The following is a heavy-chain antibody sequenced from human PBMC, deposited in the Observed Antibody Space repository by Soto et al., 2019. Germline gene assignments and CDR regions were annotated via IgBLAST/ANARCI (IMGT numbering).Heavy chain of an antibody. CDR3: PRVLGYSYGFLDAFDI. J-gene: IGHJ3*02. CDR1: GVTFSSYS. Sequence: GGSLRLSCAASGVTFSSYSMNWVHQAPGKGLEWVSSISSSSSYIYYADSVNGRFTISRDNAKNSLYLQMNSLRAEDTAVYYCPRVLGYSYGFLDAFDIWGQGTMVTVSS. D-gene: IGHD5-18*01. V-gene: IGHV3-21*01. CDR2: ISSSSSYI.